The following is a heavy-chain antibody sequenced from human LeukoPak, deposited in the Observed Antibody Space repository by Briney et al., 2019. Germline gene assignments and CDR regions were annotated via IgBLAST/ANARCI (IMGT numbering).Heavy chain of an antibody. CDR3: ASPGRLTTMVRGVKDY. CDR1: GGTFSSYT. V-gene: IGHV1-69*02. D-gene: IGHD3-10*01. CDR2: IIPILGIA. J-gene: IGHJ4*02. Sequence: SVKVSCKASGGTFSSYTISWVRQAPGQGLEWMGRIIPILGIANYAQKFQGRVTITADKSTSTAYMELSSLRSEDTAVYYCASPGRLTTMVRGVKDYWGQGTLVTVSS.